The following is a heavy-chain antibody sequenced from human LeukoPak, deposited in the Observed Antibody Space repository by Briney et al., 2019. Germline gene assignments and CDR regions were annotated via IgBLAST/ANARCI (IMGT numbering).Heavy chain of an antibody. V-gene: IGHV1-69*05. CDR3: ARDQDDYYDSSGYYWYFDY. D-gene: IGHD3-22*01. Sequence: ASVKVSCKASGGTFSSYAISWVRQAPGQGLEWMGRIIPIFGTANYAQKFQGRVTITTDESTSTAYVELSSLRSEDTAVYYCARDQDDYYDSSGYYWYFDYWGQGTLVTVSS. J-gene: IGHJ4*02. CDR1: GGTFSSYA. CDR2: IIPIFGTA.